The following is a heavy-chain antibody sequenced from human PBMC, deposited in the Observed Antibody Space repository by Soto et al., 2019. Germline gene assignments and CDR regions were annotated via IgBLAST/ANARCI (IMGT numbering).Heavy chain of an antibody. CDR2: MNPNSGNT. CDR3: ARVDWGIFRVVIAPSPFDY. D-gene: IGHD3-3*01. V-gene: IGHV1-8*01. Sequence: ASLKLYCKTSGYGFTGYDINWGRQSTGQGLEWMGWMNPNSGNTGYAQKFQGRVTMTRNTSISTAYMELSSLRSEDTAVYYCARVDWGIFRVVIAPSPFDYWGQGILVTVSS. CDR1: GYGFTGYD. J-gene: IGHJ4*02.